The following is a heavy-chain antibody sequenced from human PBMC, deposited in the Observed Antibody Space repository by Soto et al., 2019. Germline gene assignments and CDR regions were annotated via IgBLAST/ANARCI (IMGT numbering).Heavy chain of an antibody. CDR3: AREGSYSAYNFAHGIQLWSFDF. Sequence: SETLSLTCIVSGGSISGSTYYWGWIRQPPGKGLEWIGSVYFAGSTYYNPSLKSRVTISVDTSMNQFSLRLSSVTAADMAVYYCAREGSYSAYNFAHGIQLWSFDFWGQGALVTVSS. J-gene: IGHJ4*02. CDR1: GGSISGSTYY. CDR2: VYFAGST. D-gene: IGHD5-12*01. V-gene: IGHV4-39*07.